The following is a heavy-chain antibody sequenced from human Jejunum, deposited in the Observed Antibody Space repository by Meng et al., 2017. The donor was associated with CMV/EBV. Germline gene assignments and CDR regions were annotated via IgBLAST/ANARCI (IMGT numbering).Heavy chain of an antibody. D-gene: IGHD3-3*01. Sequence: HWVRQAPGKGLEWVTLISSDGSAKYYAGSVKGRFSISIALSMTTLYLQMNSLRPEDTAMYYCARAGSLLAQDAFDIWGPGPMVTVSS. J-gene: IGHJ3*02. V-gene: IGHV3-30-3*01. CDR2: ISSDGSAK. CDR3: ARAGSLLAQDAFDI.